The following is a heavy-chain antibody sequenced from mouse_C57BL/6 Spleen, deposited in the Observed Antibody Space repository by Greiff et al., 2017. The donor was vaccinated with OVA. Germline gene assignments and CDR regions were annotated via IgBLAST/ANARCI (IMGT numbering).Heavy chain of an antibody. Sequence: EVKLMESGAELVRPGASVKLSCTASGFNIKDDYMHWVKQRPEQGLEWIGWIDPENGDTEYASKFQGKATITADTSSNTAYLQLSSLTSEDTAVYYCTSYYYGSRGFAYWGQGTLVTVSA. CDR2: IDPENGDT. CDR3: TSYYYGSRGFAY. J-gene: IGHJ3*01. D-gene: IGHD1-1*01. V-gene: IGHV14-4*01. CDR1: GFNIKDDY.